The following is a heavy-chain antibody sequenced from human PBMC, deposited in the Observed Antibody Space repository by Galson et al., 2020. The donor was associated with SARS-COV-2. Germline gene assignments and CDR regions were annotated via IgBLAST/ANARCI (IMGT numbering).Heavy chain of an antibody. Sequence: TGGSLRLSCAASGFTFSSYAMHWVRQAPGKGLEWVAVISYDGSNKYYADSVKGRFTISRDNSKNTLYLQMNSLRAEDTAVYYCGRDLGGYYDYWGQGTLVTVSS. CDR2: ISYDGSNK. CDR3: GRDLGGYYDY. CDR1: GFTFSSYA. V-gene: IGHV3-30-3*01. D-gene: IGHD3-22*01. J-gene: IGHJ4*02.